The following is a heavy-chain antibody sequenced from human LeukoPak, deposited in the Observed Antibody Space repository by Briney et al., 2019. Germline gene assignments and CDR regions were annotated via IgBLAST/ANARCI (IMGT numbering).Heavy chain of an antibody. D-gene: IGHD2-15*01. J-gene: IGHJ4*02. Sequence: PSETLSLTCTVSGGSISSSSYYWGWIRQPPGKGLEWIGTIYYSGSPNYNPSLKSRVTISVDTSKNQFSLKLSSVTAADMALYYCARASCSGGSCYRSYWGQGTLVTVSS. CDR1: GGSISSSSYY. CDR3: ARASCSGGSCYRSY. CDR2: IYYSGSP. V-gene: IGHV4-39*01.